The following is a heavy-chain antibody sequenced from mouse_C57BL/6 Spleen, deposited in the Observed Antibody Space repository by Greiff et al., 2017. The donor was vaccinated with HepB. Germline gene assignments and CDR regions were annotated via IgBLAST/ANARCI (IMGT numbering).Heavy chain of an antibody. J-gene: IGHJ2*01. Sequence: QVQLQQPGAELVRPGSSVKLSCKASGYTFTSYWMHWVKQRPIQGLEWIGNIDPSDSETHYNQKFKDKATLTVDKSSSTAYMQLSSLTSEDSAVYYCARSNYNGSAYYLDYWGQGTTLTVSS. CDR3: ARSNYNGSAYYLDY. V-gene: IGHV1-52*01. CDR2: IDPSDSET. D-gene: IGHD1-1*01. CDR1: GYTFTSYW.